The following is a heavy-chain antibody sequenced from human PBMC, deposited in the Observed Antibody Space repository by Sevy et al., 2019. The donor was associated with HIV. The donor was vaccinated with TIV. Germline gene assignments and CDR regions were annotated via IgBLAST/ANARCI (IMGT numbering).Heavy chain of an antibody. CDR1: GGSVSSGTHH. CDR3: ARDGNRAMFYFDQ. CDR2: ISYSGST. Sequence: SETLSLTCTISGGSVSSGTHHWSWIRQPPGKGLEWIGYISYSGSTKYNPSLMGRVTISGDTSSNQFFLKLSSVTAADTAVYYCARDGNRAMFYFDQWGQGTLVTVS. J-gene: IGHJ4*02. D-gene: IGHD5-18*01. V-gene: IGHV4-61*01.